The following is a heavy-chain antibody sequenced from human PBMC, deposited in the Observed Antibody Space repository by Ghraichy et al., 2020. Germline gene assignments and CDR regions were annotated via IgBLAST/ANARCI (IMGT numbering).Heavy chain of an antibody. CDR2: IYYSGST. Sequence: SQTLSLTCTVSGGSISSSSYYWGWIRQPPGKGLEWIGSIYYSGSTYYNPSLKSRVTISVDTSKNQFSLKLSSVTAADTAVYYCARPGYSSSSASTGFDYWGQGTLVTVSS. D-gene: IGHD6-6*01. CDR3: ARPGYSSSSASTGFDY. CDR1: GGSISSSSYY. J-gene: IGHJ4*02. V-gene: IGHV4-39*01.